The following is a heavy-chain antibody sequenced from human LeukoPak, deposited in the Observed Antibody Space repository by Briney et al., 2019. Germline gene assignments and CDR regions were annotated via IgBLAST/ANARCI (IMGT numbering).Heavy chain of an antibody. V-gene: IGHV3-23*01. CDR2: ISGSGGST. J-gene: IGHJ6*02. CDR3: AKDGRVAVAATGYYGMDV. Sequence: PGASLRLSCAAFGFTFSSYAMSWVRQAPGKGLEWVSAISGSGGSTNYAASVKGRFTISRDNSKNTLYLQMNGLRAEDTAVYYCAKDGRVAVAATGYYGMDVWGQGTTVTVSS. CDR1: GFTFSSYA. D-gene: IGHD6-19*01.